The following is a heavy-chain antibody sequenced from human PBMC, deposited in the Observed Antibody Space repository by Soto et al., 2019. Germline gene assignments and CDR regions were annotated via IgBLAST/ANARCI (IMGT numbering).Heavy chain of an antibody. CDR3: ARRGSGTYSIDY. D-gene: IGHD1-26*01. V-gene: IGHV3-33*01. CDR1: GFSFSNYG. CDR2: IWSDGSNK. Sequence: QVQLVESGGGVVQPGRSLRLSCAVSGFSFSNYGMHWVRQAPGKGLEWVAVIWSDGSNKYYEDSVKGRFTVSRDNSKNTLYLQMTSLRAEDTAVYYCARRGSGTYSIDYWGQGTLVTVSS. J-gene: IGHJ4*02.